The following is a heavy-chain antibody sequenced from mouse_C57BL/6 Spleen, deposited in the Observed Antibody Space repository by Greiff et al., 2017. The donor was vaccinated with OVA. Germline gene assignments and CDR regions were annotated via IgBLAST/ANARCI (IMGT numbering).Heavy chain of an antibody. CDR3: ARRDGYYYAMDY. V-gene: IGHV1-69*01. J-gene: IGHJ4*01. D-gene: IGHD2-3*01. Sequence: VQLQQPGAELVMPGASVQLSCKASGYTFTSYWMHWVKQRPGQGLEWIGEIDPSDSYTNYNQKCKGKSTLTVDKSSSTAYMQLSSLTSEDSAVYYCARRDGYYYAMDYWGQGTSVTVSS. CDR2: IDPSDSYT. CDR1: GYTFTSYW.